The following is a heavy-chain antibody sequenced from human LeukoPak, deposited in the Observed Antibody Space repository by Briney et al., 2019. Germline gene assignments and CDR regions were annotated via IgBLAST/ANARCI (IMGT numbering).Heavy chain of an antibody. J-gene: IGHJ4*02. D-gene: IGHD6-19*01. V-gene: IGHV3-74*01. CDR2: INSDGSRT. CDR3: ARRGASSGGLDY. Sequence: PGGSLRLSCAASGFTFSSYWMHWVRQAPGKGLVWVSRINSDGSRTNYADSVKGRFTISRDNAKNTLYLQMNGLRAEDTAVYYCARRGASSGGLDYWGQGTLVTVSS. CDR1: GFTFSSYW.